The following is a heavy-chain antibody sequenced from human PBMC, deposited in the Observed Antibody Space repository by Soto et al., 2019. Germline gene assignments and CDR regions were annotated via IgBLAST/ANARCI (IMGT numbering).Heavy chain of an antibody. CDR1: GFTFSSYA. CDR3: AKEPNTSGWTRLDY. CDR2: ISGSGGST. D-gene: IGHD6-19*01. Sequence: EVQLLESGGGLVQPGGSLRLSCAASGFTFSSYAMSWVRQAPGQGLEWVSAISGSGGSTYYADSVKGRFTISRDNSKNTLYLQRNSLRAEDTALYYCAKEPNTSGWTRLDYWGQGTLVTVSS. J-gene: IGHJ4*02. V-gene: IGHV3-23*01.